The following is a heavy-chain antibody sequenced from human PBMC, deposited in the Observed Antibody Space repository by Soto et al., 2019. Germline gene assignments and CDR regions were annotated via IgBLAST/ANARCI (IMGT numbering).Heavy chain of an antibody. D-gene: IGHD2-15*01. V-gene: IGHV3-48*02. CDR3: ARGGAARTDL. Sequence: DVQLVNSGGGFVMPGGSLRLSCGASGFKFTSYGMNWVRQSPGKGFEWLAYTSGFSATIKYADSVRGRFIVSRDNDMNSLFLQLTDLTDDDTAVYYCARGGAARTDLWGQGSLVVVSS. CDR2: TSGFSATI. CDR1: GFKFTSYG. J-gene: IGHJ4*02.